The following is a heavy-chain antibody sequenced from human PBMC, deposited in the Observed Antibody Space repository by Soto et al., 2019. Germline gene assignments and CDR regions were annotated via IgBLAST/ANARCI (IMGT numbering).Heavy chain of an antibody. V-gene: IGHV4-30-2*01. CDR3: DRGHYYYGMDV. Sequence: SETLSLTCTVSNGSVSSGTYSWSWVRQPPGKGLEWIGYIYYSGTTYYTPSLKSRLTMSMDRANDHFSLNLTSVTAADTAVYFCDRGHYYYGMDVWGQGITVTVSS. CDR1: NGSVSSGTYS. CDR2: IYYSGTT. J-gene: IGHJ6*02.